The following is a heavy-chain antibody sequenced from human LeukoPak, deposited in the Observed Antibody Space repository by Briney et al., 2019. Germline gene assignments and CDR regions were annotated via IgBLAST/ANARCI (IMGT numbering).Heavy chain of an antibody. CDR3: ARGNYYCSGSYLSEYYFDY. J-gene: IGHJ4*02. V-gene: IGHV3-74*01. Sequence: GGPLRLSRAASGFTLSIYWMLWLRQAPGKGLVWFSRINSDGSSSSYVVAVKGRFTISRDNTKNTLYLQMNSLRAEDTAVYYCARGNYYCSGSYLSEYYFDYWGQGTLVTVSS. CDR1: GFTLSIYW. CDR2: INSDGSSS. D-gene: IGHD3-10*01.